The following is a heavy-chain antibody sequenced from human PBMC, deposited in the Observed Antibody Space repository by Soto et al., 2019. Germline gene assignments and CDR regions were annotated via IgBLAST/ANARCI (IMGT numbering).Heavy chain of an antibody. CDR3: ARDGVYSSSSVEYFGYYYYYGMDV. CDR1: GGTFSSYA. V-gene: IGHV1-69*13. CDR2: IIPIFGTA. D-gene: IGHD6-6*01. Sequence: GASVKVSFKASGGTFSSYAISWVRQAPGQGLEWMGGIIPIFGTANYAQKFQGRVTITADESTSTAYMELSSLRSEDTAVYYCARDGVYSSSSVEYFGYYYYYGMDVWGQGAMVTVSS. J-gene: IGHJ6*02.